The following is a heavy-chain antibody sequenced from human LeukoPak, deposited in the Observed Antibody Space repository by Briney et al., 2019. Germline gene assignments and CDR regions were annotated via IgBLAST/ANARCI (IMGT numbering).Heavy chain of an antibody. D-gene: IGHD3-22*01. J-gene: IGHJ5*02. Sequence: PGGSLRLSCATSGFTFSNAWMNWVRQAPGKGLEWVGRIRSNSDGGTIDYAAPVKGRFTLSRDDSKTTLYLQLNSLQTEDTAVYYCATDFYDSTWGQGTLVTVSS. CDR3: ATDFYDST. CDR2: IRSNSDGGTI. CDR1: GFTFSNAW. V-gene: IGHV3-15*07.